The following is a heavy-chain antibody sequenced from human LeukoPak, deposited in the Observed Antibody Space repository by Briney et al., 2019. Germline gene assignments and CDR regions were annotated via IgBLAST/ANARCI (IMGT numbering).Heavy chain of an antibody. J-gene: IGHJ3*02. D-gene: IGHD3-22*01. V-gene: IGHV3-66*01. CDR2: IYSGGST. Sequence: GGSLRLSCAASGFTVSSNYMSWVRQAPGKGLEWVSVIYSGGSTYYADSVKGRFTISRDNSKNTLYLQMNSLRAEDTAVYYCARDGKDSSGYYLDAFDIWGQGTMVTVSS. CDR3: ARDGKDSSGYYLDAFDI. CDR1: GFTVSSNY.